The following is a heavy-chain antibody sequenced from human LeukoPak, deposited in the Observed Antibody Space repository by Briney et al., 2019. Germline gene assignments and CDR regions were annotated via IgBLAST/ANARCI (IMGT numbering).Heavy chain of an antibody. J-gene: IGHJ4*02. Sequence: SETLSLTCTVSGGSISSYYWTWIRQPAGKGLEWIGRIHPSGTANHNPSLKSRVIMSLDMSNNQFSLKVRSVTAADTAVYYCARETEVPGGRSWDFWGQGTLVTVSS. CDR2: IHPSGTA. CDR3: ARETEVPGGRSWDF. V-gene: IGHV4-4*07. D-gene: IGHD6-19*01. CDR1: GGSISSYY.